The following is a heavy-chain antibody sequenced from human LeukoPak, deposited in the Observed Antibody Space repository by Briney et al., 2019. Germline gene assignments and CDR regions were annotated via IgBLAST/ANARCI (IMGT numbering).Heavy chain of an antibody. V-gene: IGHV4-39*01. CDR2: IYYSGST. Sequence: PSETLSLTCTVSGGSISSSSYYWGWIRQPPGKGLEWIGSIYYSGSTYYNPSLKSRVTISVDTSKNQFSLKLSSVTAADTAVYYCARSEYYDFWSGIGGFDYWGQGTLVTVSS. CDR1: GGSISSSSYY. CDR3: ARSEYYDFWSGIGGFDY. D-gene: IGHD3-3*01. J-gene: IGHJ4*02.